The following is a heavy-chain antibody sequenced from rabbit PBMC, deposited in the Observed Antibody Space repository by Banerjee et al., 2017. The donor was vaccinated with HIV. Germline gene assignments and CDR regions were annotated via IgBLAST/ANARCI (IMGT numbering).Heavy chain of an antibody. J-gene: IGHJ4*01. CDR3: ARAGGFENYFNL. V-gene: IGHV1S47*01. CDR1: GIDFSSYG. CDR2: IYNGDGST. D-gene: IGHD1-1*01. Sequence: QEQLVEYGGDLVQPGGSLKLSCKASGIDFSSYGISWVRQAPGKGPEWIACIYNGDGSTYYASWVNGRFSISKTSSTTVTLQMTSLTGADTATYFCARAGGFENYFNLWGQGTLVTVS.